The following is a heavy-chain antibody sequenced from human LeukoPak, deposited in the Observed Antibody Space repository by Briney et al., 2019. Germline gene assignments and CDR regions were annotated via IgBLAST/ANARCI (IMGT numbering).Heavy chain of an antibody. D-gene: IGHD3-10*01. Sequence: ASVKVSCKASGYTFISYDINWVRQATGQGLEWMGWMNPNCGNTGYAQKFQGRVTMTRNTSISTAYMELSSLRSEDTAVYYCARGRILYYYGSGSYPNDYWGQGTLVTVSS. V-gene: IGHV1-8*01. CDR2: MNPNCGNT. CDR3: ARGRILYYYGSGSYPNDY. J-gene: IGHJ4*02. CDR1: GYTFISYD.